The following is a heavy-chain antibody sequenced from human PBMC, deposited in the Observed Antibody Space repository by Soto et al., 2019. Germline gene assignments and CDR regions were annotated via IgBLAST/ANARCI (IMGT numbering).Heavy chain of an antibody. V-gene: IGHV1-18*01. CDR3: AREGYDSSGYYYYYYYGMDV. D-gene: IGHD3-22*01. CDR2: ISAYNGNT. CDR1: GYTFTSYA. J-gene: IGHJ6*02. Sequence: ASVKVSCKASGYTFTSYAISWVRQAPGQGLEWMGWISAYNGNTNYAQKLQGRVTMTTDTSTSTAYMELRSLRSDDTAVYYCAREGYDSSGYYYYYYYGMDVWGQGTLVTVSS.